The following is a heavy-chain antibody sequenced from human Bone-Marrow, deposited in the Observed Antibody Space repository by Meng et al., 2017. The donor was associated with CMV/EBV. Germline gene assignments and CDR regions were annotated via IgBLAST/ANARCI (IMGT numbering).Heavy chain of an antibody. D-gene: IGHD1-1*01. Sequence: GGSLRLSCAASGFTFSIFDMLWVRQVTGQGLEWVSVTASAGDTYCPGSAKGRFTISRDNAKNSLFLQMNSLRAEDTAVYYCARYRTTGDYWGQGTLVTVSS. J-gene: IGHJ4*02. V-gene: IGHV3-13*01. CDR1: GFTFSIFD. CDR3: ARYRTTGDY. CDR2: TASAGDT.